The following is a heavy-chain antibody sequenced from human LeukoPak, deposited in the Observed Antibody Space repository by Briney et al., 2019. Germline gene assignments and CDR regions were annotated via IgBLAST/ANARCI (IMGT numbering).Heavy chain of an antibody. CDR2: INAGNGNT. V-gene: IGHV1-3*01. J-gene: IGHJ4*02. CDR3: ARGGTMVRGVIGNDY. CDR1: GYTFTCYA. Sequence: GASVKVSCKASGYTFTCYAMHWVRQAPGQRLEWMGWINAGNGNTKYSRKFQGRVTITRDTSASTAYMELSSLRSEDTAVYYCARGGTMVRGVIGNDYWGQGTLVTVSS. D-gene: IGHD3-10*01.